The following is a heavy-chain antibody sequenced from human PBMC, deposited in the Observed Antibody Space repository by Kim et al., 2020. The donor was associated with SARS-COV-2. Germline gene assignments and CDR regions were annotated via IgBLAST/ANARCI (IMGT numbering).Heavy chain of an antibody. D-gene: IGHD3-16*02. CDR3: AKDVHDYVWGSYRFDY. Sequence: GGSLRLSCAASGFTFSSYAMSWVRQAPGKGLEWVSAISGSGGSTYYADSVKGRFTISRDNSKNTLYLQMNSLRAEDTAVYYCAKDVHDYVWGSYRFDYWGQGTLVTVSS. CDR2: ISGSGGST. CDR1: GFTFSSYA. V-gene: IGHV3-23*01. J-gene: IGHJ4*02.